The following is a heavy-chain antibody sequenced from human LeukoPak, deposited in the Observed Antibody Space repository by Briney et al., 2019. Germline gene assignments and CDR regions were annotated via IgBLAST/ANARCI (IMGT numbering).Heavy chain of an antibody. J-gene: IGHJ4*02. D-gene: IGHD1-26*01. V-gene: IGHV5-51*01. CDR3: ARLHSGTYLGDQ. CDR2: IYPGDSDT. Sequence: PGESLKISCKGAGYSFTDYWIGWVRQMPGKGLEWVGIIYPGDSDTRYSPSFQGQVTISADKSISTAYVQWSSLKASDTAMYYCARLHSGTYLGDQWGQGTLVTVSS. CDR1: GYSFTDYW.